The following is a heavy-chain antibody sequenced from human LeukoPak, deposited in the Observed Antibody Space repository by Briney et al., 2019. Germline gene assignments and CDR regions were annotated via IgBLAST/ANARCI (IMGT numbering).Heavy chain of an antibody. J-gene: IGHJ5*02. CDR2: IYYSGST. CDR3: AREGSSWYRGWFDP. CDR1: GGSISSYY. V-gene: IGHV4-59*01. D-gene: IGHD6-13*01. Sequence: SETLSLTCTVSGGSISSYYWSWIRQPPGKGLEWIGYIYYSGSTNYNPSLKSRVTISVDTSKNQFSLKLSSVTAADTAVYYCAREGSSWYRGWFDPWGQGTLVTVSS.